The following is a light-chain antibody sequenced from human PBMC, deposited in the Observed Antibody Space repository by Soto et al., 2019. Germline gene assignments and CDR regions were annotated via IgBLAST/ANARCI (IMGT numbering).Light chain of an antibody. J-gene: IGKJ2*01. V-gene: IGKV3-15*01. CDR3: QLYGTSPPRYT. CDR2: GAS. Sequence: EIVMTQSPATLSVSPGERATLSCRASQSVSSNLAWYQQKPGQAPRLLIYGASTRATGIPARFSGSGSGTEFTLTISRLEPEDFAVYYCQLYGTSPPRYTFGLGTKLEIK. CDR1: QSVSSN.